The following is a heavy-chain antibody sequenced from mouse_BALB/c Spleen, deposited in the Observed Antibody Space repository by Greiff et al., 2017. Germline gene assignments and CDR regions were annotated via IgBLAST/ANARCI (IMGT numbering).Heavy chain of an antibody. Sequence: EVQLMESGGGLVQPGGSRKLSCAASGFTFSSFGMHWVRQAPEKGLEWVAYISSGSSTIYYADTVKGRFTISRDNPKNTLFLQMTSLRSEDTAMYYCAIGGNYVLAWFAYWGQGTLVTVSA. D-gene: IGHD2-1*01. CDR2: ISSGSSTI. V-gene: IGHV5-17*02. CDR1: GFTFSSFG. J-gene: IGHJ3*01. CDR3: AIGGNYVLAWFAY.